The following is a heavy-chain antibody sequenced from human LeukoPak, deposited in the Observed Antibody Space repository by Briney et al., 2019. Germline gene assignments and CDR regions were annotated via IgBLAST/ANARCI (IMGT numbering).Heavy chain of an antibody. CDR2: ITPILGIA. CDR3: ARYKPEYYYDSSGYSA. D-gene: IGHD3-22*01. CDR1: GGTFSSYA. J-gene: IGHJ5*02. Sequence: ASVKVSCKASGGTFSSYAINWVRQAPGQGLEWMGRITPILGIANYGQKFQGRVTISADKSTSTAYMELSSLRSEDTAVYYCARYKPEYYYDSSGYSAWGQGTLVTVSS. V-gene: IGHV1-69*04.